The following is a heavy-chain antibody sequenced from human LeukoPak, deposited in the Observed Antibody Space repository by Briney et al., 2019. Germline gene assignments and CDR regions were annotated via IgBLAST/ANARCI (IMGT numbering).Heavy chain of an antibody. Sequence: SVKVSCKASGGTFSSYAISWVRQAPGQGLEWMGGIIPIFGTANYAQQFQRRVTITADESTSTAYMELRSLSSEHTTGDYCARFGYCCDVSLANDAFDIWGQGTMVTVSS. D-gene: IGHD2-15*01. CDR1: GGTFSSYA. CDR3: ARFGYCCDVSLANDAFDI. CDR2: IIPIFGTA. V-gene: IGHV1-69*13. J-gene: IGHJ3*02.